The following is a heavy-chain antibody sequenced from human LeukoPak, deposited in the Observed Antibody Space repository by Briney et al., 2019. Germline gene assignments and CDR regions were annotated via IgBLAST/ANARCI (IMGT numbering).Heavy chain of an antibody. V-gene: IGHV3-23*01. CDR3: AKEVTPGALLYGPFDY. J-gene: IGHJ4*02. Sequence: PGGSLRLSCAASEFIFTSYGMSWVRQAPGKGLEWVSAISASGGGTYYADSVKGRFTISRDNSRNTLYLEMNSLRAEDTAIYYCAKEVTPGALLYGPFDYWGQGNLVTVSS. D-gene: IGHD4-23*01. CDR2: ISASGGGT. CDR1: EFIFTSYG.